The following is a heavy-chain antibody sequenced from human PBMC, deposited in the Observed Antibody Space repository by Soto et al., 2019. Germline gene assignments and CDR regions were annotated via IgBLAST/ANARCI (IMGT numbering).Heavy chain of an antibody. V-gene: IGHV4-34*01. Sequence: QVQLQQWGAGLLKPSETLSLTCAVYGGSFSGYYWSWIRQPPGKGLEWIGEINHSGSTNYNPSLKSRVTISVDTSKNQFSLKLSSVTDADTAVYYCARGTDYGANSDHDYWGLGTLVTVSS. CDR3: ARGTDYGANSDHDY. CDR1: GGSFSGYY. CDR2: INHSGST. J-gene: IGHJ4*02. D-gene: IGHD4-17*01.